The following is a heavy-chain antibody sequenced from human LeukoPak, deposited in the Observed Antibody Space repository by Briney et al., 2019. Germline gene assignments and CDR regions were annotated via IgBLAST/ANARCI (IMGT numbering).Heavy chain of an antibody. Sequence: GGSLRLSCVVSGFTLSGHSINWVRQAPGKGLEWVSSISSSSSYIYYTDSVKGRFTISRDNAKNSLYLQMNSLGPEDTALYYCARDPYSGNYGNYYYYYMDVWGKGTTVTISS. CDR3: ARDPYSGNYGNYYYYYMDV. CDR1: GFTLSGHS. V-gene: IGHV3-21*01. D-gene: IGHD1-26*01. J-gene: IGHJ6*03. CDR2: ISSSSSYI.